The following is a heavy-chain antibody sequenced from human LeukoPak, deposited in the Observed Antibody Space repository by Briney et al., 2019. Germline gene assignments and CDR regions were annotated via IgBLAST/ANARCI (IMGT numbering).Heavy chain of an antibody. CDR3: ARGGPPKPWRQLWAWFDP. CDR1: GNTFTGYY. V-gene: IGHV1-2*02. Sequence: ASVKVSCKASGNTFTGYYMHWVRQAPGQGLEWMGWINPDSGGTNYAEKFQGRVTMTRDTSISTAYMELSRLRSDDTAVYYCARGGPPKPWRQLWAWFDPWGQGTLVNVSS. J-gene: IGHJ5*02. CDR2: INPDSGGT. D-gene: IGHD5-18*01.